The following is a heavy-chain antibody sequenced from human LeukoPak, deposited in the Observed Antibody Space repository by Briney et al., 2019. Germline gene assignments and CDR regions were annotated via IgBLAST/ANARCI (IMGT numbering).Heavy chain of an antibody. CDR1: GFTFSYYS. D-gene: IGHD4-17*01. Sequence: PGGSLRLSCAASGFTFSYYSMNWVRQAPGKGLEWVSYISSSSDYIYYGDSVKGRFTISRDNAKNSLYLQMNSLRADDTAVYYCARGSYGDYPGYWGQGTLVTVSS. J-gene: IGHJ4*02. CDR3: ARGSYGDYPGY. V-gene: IGHV3-21*01. CDR2: ISSSSDYI.